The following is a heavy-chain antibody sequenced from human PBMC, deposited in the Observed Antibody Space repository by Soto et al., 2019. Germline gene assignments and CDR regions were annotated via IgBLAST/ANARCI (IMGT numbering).Heavy chain of an antibody. CDR2: IILPFGTP. CDR1: GYTFTSYA. CDR3: VRGPDYEGYFDY. D-gene: IGHD3-22*01. V-gene: IGHV1-69*13. Sequence: GASVKVSCKASGYTFTSYAMHWVRQAPGQRLEWMGGIILPFGTPNYAQKFQGRVTISADESMTTAYMELRGLRSEDTAVYYCVRGPDYEGYFDYWGQGTLVTVSS. J-gene: IGHJ4*02.